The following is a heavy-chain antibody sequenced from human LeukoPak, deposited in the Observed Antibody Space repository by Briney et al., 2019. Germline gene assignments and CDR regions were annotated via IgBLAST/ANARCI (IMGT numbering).Heavy chain of an antibody. CDR2: IWYDGSNK. CDR3: AREGSYYNGLDY. V-gene: IGHV3-33*01. J-gene: IGHJ4*02. CDR1: GYTFTGYY. D-gene: IGHD3-10*01. Sequence: SCKASGYTFTGYYMHWVRQAPGKGLEWVAVIWYDGSNKYCADSVKGRFTISRDNSKNTLYLQMNSLRAEDTAVYYCAREGSYYNGLDYWGQGTLVTVSS.